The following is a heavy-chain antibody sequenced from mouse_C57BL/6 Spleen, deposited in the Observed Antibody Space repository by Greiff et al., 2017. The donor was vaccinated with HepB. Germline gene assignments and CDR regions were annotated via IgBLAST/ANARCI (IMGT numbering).Heavy chain of an antibody. CDR3: ARHEGGYYGSIHYYAMDY. CDR2: FYPGSGSI. V-gene: IGHV1-62-2*01. CDR1: GYTFTEYT. J-gene: IGHJ4*01. D-gene: IGHD1-1*01. Sequence: QVQLKESGAELVKPGASVKLSCKASGYTFTEYTIHWVKQRSGQGLEWIGWFYPGSGSIKYNEKFKDKATLTADKSSSTVYMELSRLTSESSAVYFCARHEGGYYGSIHYYAMDYWGQGTSVTVSS.